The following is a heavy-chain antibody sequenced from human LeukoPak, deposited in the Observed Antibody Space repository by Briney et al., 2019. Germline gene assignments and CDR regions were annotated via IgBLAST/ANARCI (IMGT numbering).Heavy chain of an antibody. Sequence: PGGSLGLSCAVSGFTFSGNWMHWVRQAPGKGLVWVSRIGSVGSGTNYADSVKSRFTISRDNVKNTLYLQMNSLRAEDTAVYYCVSGHPGFSYGVYWGQGTLVTVSS. CDR1: GFTFSGNW. CDR3: VSGHPGFSYGVY. D-gene: IGHD5-18*01. CDR2: IGSVGSGT. V-gene: IGHV3-74*01. J-gene: IGHJ4*02.